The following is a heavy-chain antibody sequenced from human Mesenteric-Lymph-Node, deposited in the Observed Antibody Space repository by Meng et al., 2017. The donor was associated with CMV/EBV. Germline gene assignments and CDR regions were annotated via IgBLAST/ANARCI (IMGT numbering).Heavy chain of an antibody. Sequence: LSLTCAASGFTFSSYWLHWVRQVPGKGLVWVSRINRDGSNTRYGDSVKGRFTISRDNAKNTLSLQMNSLRGEDTAVYFCASGSDSHILEYWGQGTLVTVSS. CDR3: ASGSDSHILEY. V-gene: IGHV3-74*01. D-gene: IGHD1-26*01. CDR1: GFTFSSYW. J-gene: IGHJ4*02. CDR2: INRDGSNT.